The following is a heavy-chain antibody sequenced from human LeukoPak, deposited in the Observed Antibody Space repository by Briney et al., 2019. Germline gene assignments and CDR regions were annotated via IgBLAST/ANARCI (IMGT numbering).Heavy chain of an antibody. CDR1: GGSISNYF. D-gene: IGHD5-24*01. Sequence: SETLSLTCSVSGGSISNYFWTWIRQPPGKGLEWIGYIYSSGSTYYNPSLKSRVTISVDTSKNRFSLKLSTVTAADTAVYYCARASRDGYNQNFDHWGQGTLVTVSS. V-gene: IGHV4-59*08. J-gene: IGHJ4*02. CDR2: IYSSGST. CDR3: ARASRDGYNQNFDH.